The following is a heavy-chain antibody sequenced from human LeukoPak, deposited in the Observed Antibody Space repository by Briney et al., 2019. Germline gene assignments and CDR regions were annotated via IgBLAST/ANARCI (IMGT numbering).Heavy chain of an antibody. J-gene: IGHJ4*02. CDR3: ARLGYYGSGSYPDY. Sequence: SETLSLTCSVSGGSISSYYWNWIRQPAGKGLEWIGRIHISGSTNYNPSLKSRVTMSVDTSKNQFSLRLSSVTAADTAVYYCARLGYYGSGSYPDYWGQGTLVTVSS. D-gene: IGHD3-10*01. CDR1: GGSISSYY. CDR2: IHISGST. V-gene: IGHV4-4*07.